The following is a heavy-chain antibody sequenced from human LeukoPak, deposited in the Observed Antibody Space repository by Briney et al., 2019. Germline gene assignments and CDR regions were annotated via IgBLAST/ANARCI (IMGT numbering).Heavy chain of an antibody. CDR2: ISSSGSSI. V-gene: IGHV3-11*01. J-gene: IGHJ4*02. D-gene: IGHD5-24*01. CDR3: ASSLEMATSWEVDY. Sequence: GRSLRLSCAASGFTFSDYYMSWIRQAPGKGLEWVSYISSSGSSIYYADSVKGRFTISRDNAKNSLYLQMNSLRAEDTAVYYCASSLEMATSWEVDYWGQGTLVTVSS. CDR1: GFTFSDYY.